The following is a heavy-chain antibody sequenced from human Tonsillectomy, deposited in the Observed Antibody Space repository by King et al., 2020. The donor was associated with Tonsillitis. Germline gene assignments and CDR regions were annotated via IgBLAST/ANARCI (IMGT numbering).Heavy chain of an antibody. CDR2: ISNYGSDK. CDR1: GFTFSSYG. CDR3: AKDLDDFWSGSMDV. V-gene: IGHV3-30*18. D-gene: IGHD3-3*01. Sequence: VQLVESGGGVVQPGRSLRLSCAASGFTFSSYGVHWVRQAPGKGLEWVAFISNYGSDKHYADSVKGRFTISRDNSKNTLYLQMNSLRAEDTAVYYCAKDLDDFWSGSMDVWGQGTTVTVSS. J-gene: IGHJ6*02.